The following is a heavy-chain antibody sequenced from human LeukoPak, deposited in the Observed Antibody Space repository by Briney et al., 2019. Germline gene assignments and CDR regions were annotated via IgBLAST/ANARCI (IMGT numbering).Heavy chain of an antibody. CDR1: GGTFSSYA. V-gene: IGHV1-18*01. CDR2: ISAYNGNT. D-gene: IGHD4-17*01. CDR3: ASATTGDKYYYYYYMDV. Sequence: ASVKVSCKASGGTFSSYAISWVRQAPGQGLEWMGWISAYNGNTNYAQKLQGRVTMTTDTSTSTAYMELRSLRSDDTAVYYCASATTGDKYYYYYYMDVWGKGTTVTVSS. J-gene: IGHJ6*03.